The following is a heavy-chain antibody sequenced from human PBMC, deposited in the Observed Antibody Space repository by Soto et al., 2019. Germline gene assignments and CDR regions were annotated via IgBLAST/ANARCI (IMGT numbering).Heavy chain of an antibody. CDR3: ASCSLRFFQWSRVPLFDY. D-gene: IGHD3-3*01. CDR1: GGSFSGYY. Sequence: SETLSLTCAVYGGSFSGYYWSWIRQPPGKGLEWIGEINHSGSTNYNPSLKSRVTISLDTSKNQFSLKLSSVTAADKAVYYCASCSLRFFQWSRVPLFDYWTKGTLVTVSS. V-gene: IGHV4-34*01. J-gene: IGHJ4*02. CDR2: INHSGST.